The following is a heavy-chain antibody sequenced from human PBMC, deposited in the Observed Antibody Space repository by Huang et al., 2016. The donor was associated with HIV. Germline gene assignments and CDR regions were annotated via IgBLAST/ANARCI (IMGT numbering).Heavy chain of an antibody. CDR1: GFTFGSFG. CDR3: AKDLTYTFGRHFDY. J-gene: IGHJ4*02. Sequence: QVQLVASGGGVVQPGGSLSLSCTAAGFTFGSFGMHWVRQAPGTGLEWVTFRRYDGNNFYYADSGRGRVTISRENSKDTLYLQMNRLRPDDSAVYYCAKDLTYTFGRHFDYWGRGTLVTVSS. D-gene: IGHD3-3*01. CDR2: RRYDGNNF. V-gene: IGHV3-30*02.